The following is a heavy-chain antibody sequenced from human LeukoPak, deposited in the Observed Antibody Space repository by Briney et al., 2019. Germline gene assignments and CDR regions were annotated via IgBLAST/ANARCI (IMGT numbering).Heavy chain of an antibody. CDR1: GFTVGNNW. CDR2: IYAGGNT. D-gene: IGHD3-10*01. CDR3: ARAGSHWHYVY. Sequence: GGSLRLSCAGSGFTVGNNWMTWVRQALGKGLEWVSVIYAGGNTNYADSVKGRFTISRDNAKNSLSLQMNNLRVEDTAVYYCARAGSHWHYVYWGQGTVVTVS. V-gene: IGHV3-53*01. J-gene: IGHJ4*02.